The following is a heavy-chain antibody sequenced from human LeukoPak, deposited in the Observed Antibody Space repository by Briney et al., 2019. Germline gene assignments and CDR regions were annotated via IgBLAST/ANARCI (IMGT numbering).Heavy chain of an antibody. D-gene: IGHD1-7*01. V-gene: IGHV4-34*01. CDR1: GVSLRGYY. CDR3: AGGRNYVSDYYFDV. J-gene: IGHJ6*03. CDR2: ISHEGDS. Sequence: SETLSLTCAVYGVSLRGYYWSWIRQSPEKGLEWIGEISHEGDSIYNPSLNSRLTLSVDMSKNQFSLKLRSVTAADTAVYYCAGGRNYVSDYYFDVWGKGTTVIVSS.